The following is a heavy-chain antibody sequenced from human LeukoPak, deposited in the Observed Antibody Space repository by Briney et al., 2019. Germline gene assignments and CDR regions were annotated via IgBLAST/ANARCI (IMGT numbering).Heavy chain of an antibody. CDR2: ISAGGSIT. CDR1: GFMFSSHE. J-gene: IGHJ3*02. V-gene: IGHV3-48*03. CDR3: ARRSSAWYALDI. Sequence: GGSLRLSCEASGFMFSSHEVNRVRQPPGRGLEWISYISAGGSITYYADSVKGRFTVSRDNAKSSLYLQMINLRVEDTALYYCARRSSAWYALDIWGQGTMVSVSP. D-gene: IGHD2-15*01.